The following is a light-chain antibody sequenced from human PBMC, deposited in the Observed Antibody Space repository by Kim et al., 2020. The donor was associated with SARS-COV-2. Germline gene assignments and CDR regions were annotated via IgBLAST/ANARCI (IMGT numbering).Light chain of an antibody. CDR1: NIGSKS. CDR2: YDS. Sequence: SYELTQPPSLSVAPGKTARITCGGNNIGSKSVHWYQQKPGQAPVLVIYYDSDRPSGIPERFSGSNSGNTATLTISRVEAGDEADYYCQVWDSSSDHPVFGTGTKVTVL. J-gene: IGLJ1*01. CDR3: QVWDSSSDHPV. V-gene: IGLV3-21*04.